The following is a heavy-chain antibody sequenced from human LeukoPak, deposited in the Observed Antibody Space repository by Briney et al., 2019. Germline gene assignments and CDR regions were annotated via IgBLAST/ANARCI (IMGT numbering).Heavy chain of an antibody. J-gene: IGHJ4*02. CDR1: GYTFTNYF. CDR2: INPSSGGT. CDR3: ARDYYGSGNRFDY. D-gene: IGHD3-10*01. V-gene: IGHV1-2*02. Sequence: GASLKVSCXASGYTFTNYFIHWVRQAPEQGLEWMGWINPSSGGTNYAQKFQGRVTMTRDTSISTAYMELSSLTSGDTAVYYCARDYYGSGNRFDYWGQGTLVTVFS.